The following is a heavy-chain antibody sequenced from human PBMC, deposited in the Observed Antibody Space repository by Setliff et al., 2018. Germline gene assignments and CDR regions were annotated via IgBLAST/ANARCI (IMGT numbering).Heavy chain of an antibody. CDR1: GGSISTNSYY. CDR3: ARGGTFRYFDF. V-gene: IGHV4-39*07. J-gene: IGHJ4*02. Sequence: SETLSLTCTVSGGSISTNSYYWGWIRQPPGKGLEWIGEINHSGSTNYNPSLKSRVTISVDTSKNQFSLKLRSVTAADTAVYYCARGGTFRYFDFWGQGAPVTVSS. CDR2: INHSGST. D-gene: IGHD5-12*01.